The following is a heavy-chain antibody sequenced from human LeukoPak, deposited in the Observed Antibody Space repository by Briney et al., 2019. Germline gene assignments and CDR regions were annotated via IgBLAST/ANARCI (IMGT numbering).Heavy chain of an antibody. CDR2: ITSSGSAM. D-gene: IGHD2-2*01. CDR1: GVTFNEYY. V-gene: IGHV3-11*01. J-gene: IGHJ6*03. Sequence: PGGSLRLSCAVSGVTFNEYYMNWIRQAPGKGLEWISYITSSGSAMYYADSVKGRFTISRDNSKNTVYLQMDSLATEDTAIYYCARMPSTEIYYFYYMDVWGKGTTVTVSS. CDR3: ARMPSTEIYYFYYMDV.